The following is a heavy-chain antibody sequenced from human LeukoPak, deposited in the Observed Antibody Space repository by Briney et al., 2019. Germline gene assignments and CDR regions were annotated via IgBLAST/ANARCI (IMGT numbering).Heavy chain of an antibody. CDR1: GFTFSSYS. Sequence: AGGSLRLSCAASGFTFSSYSMNWVRQAPGKGLEWVSSISSSSSYIYYADSVKGRFTISRDNAKNSLHLQMNSLRAEDTAVYYCARDQSRWSPAAYPWGQGTLVTVSS. CDR2: ISSSSSYI. J-gene: IGHJ5*02. CDR3: ARDQSRWSPAAYP. V-gene: IGHV3-21*01. D-gene: IGHD2-2*01.